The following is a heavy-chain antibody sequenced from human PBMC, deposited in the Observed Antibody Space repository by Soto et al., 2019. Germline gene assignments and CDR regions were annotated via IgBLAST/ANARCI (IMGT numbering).Heavy chain of an antibody. CDR1: GYTFIHYY. CDR3: ARSLLQGDF. V-gene: IGHV1-46*01. Sequence: QVQLVHSGAEVKKPGASVKISCKASGYTFIHYYIHWVRQAPGQGLEWMAIINPNGGSTNYAQKFQCRVTVTSDTSTTTVSMELNSLESDDTAVYFCARSLLQGDFWGQGTLVTVSS. D-gene: IGHD2-21*01. J-gene: IGHJ4*02. CDR2: INPNGGST.